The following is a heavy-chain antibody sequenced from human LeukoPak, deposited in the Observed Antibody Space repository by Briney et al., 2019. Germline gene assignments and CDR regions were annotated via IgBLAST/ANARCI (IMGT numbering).Heavy chain of an antibody. J-gene: IGHJ4*02. D-gene: IGHD6-13*01. Sequence: SETLSLTCTVSGDSILTRTYYWGWIRQPPGKGLEWIGNIYYSGSTYYNPSLKSRVTISLDTSMNHISLNLTSVTAADSALYYCASVQLTSWYNLDSWGQGTLVTVSS. CDR1: GDSILTRTYY. CDR2: IYYSGST. V-gene: IGHV4-39*02. CDR3: ASVQLTSWYNLDS.